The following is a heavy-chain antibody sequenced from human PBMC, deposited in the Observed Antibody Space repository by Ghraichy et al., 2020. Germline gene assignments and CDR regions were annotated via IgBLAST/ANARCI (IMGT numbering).Heavy chain of an antibody. D-gene: IGHD3-10*01. CDR3: AKDLRPNILSRSWFRSLGL. CDR1: GFSFSSYA. CDR2: ISGAGADT. J-gene: IGHJ4*02. Sequence: GGSLRLSCAASGFSFSSYAMNWVRQAPGKGLEWVSAISGAGADTYYADSVKGRFTVSRDKSKNTLYLQMNSLRAGDTAKYYCAKDLRPNILSRSWFRSLGLWGQGTLVTVSS. V-gene: IGHV3-23*01.